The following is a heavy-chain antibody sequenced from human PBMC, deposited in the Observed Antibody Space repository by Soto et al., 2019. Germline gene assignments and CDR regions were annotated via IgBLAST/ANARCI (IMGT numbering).Heavy chain of an antibody. CDR3: ARAPWDSYYYGMDV. J-gene: IGHJ6*02. Sequence: GGSLRLSCAASGFTFSSYWMSWVRQAPGKGLEWVANIKQDGSQKYYVDSVKGRFTISRDNAKNSLYLQMNSLRAEDTAVYYCARAPWDSYYYGMDVWGQGTTVTVSS. CDR2: IKQDGSQK. CDR1: GFTFSSYW. V-gene: IGHV3-7*04. D-gene: IGHD7-27*01.